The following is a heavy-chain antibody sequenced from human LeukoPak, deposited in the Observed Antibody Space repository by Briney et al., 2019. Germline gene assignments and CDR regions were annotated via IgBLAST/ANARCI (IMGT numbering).Heavy chain of an antibody. Sequence: AGSLRLSCAASGCTFISNWIIWFRQPPGRKREGVANIKQDGGEKYYVDSVKGRFTISRDNAKNSLYLQMNSLRAEDTAVYYCASPAYYYDSSGYYSGNEGDYWGQGTLVTVSS. D-gene: IGHD3-22*01. J-gene: IGHJ4*02. CDR3: ASPAYYYDSSGYYSGNEGDY. V-gene: IGHV3-7*01. CDR2: IKQDGGEK. CDR1: GCTFISNW.